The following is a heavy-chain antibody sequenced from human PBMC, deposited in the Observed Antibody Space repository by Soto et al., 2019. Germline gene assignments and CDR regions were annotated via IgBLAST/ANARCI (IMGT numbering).Heavy chain of an antibody. CDR3: ARVRVGAPYYYDSTGFDH. D-gene: IGHD3-22*01. J-gene: IGHJ4*02. V-gene: IGHV4-31*03. CDR2: IYYSGST. Sequence: SETLSLTCTVSGGSISSGDNYWSWIRQHPGKGLEWIGYIYYSGSTYYNPSLRRRVTISVDTSKNQFSLKLSSVTAADSAVYYCARVRVGAPYYYDSTGFDHWGQGSLVTVSS. CDR1: GGSISSGDNY.